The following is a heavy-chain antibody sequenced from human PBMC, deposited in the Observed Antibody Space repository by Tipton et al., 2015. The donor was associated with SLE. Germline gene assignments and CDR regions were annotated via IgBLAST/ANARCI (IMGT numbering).Heavy chain of an antibody. V-gene: IGHV4-59*11. Sequence: TLSLTCTVSGGSISSHYWSWIRQPPGKGLEWIGYIYYSGSTNYNPSLKSRVTISVDTSKNQFSLKLSSVTAADTAVYYCAIFSQSRLFDYWGQGRLVTVSS. CDR2: IYYSGST. D-gene: IGHD3-9*01. CDR3: AIFSQSRLFDY. CDR1: GGSISSHY. J-gene: IGHJ4*02.